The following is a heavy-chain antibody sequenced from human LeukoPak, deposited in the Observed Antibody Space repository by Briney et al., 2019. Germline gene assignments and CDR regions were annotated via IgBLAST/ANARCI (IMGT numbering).Heavy chain of an antibody. CDR3: ARDRGYSYGSDAFDI. V-gene: IGHV4-59*01. Sequence: SETLSLTCTVSGGSISGYYWGWIRQPPGKGLEWIGYIYYSGSTNYNPSLKSRVTISVDTSKNQFSLKLSSVTAADTAVYYCARDRGYSYGSDAFDIWGQGTMVTVSS. CDR1: GGSISGYY. J-gene: IGHJ3*02. D-gene: IGHD5-18*01. CDR2: IYYSGST.